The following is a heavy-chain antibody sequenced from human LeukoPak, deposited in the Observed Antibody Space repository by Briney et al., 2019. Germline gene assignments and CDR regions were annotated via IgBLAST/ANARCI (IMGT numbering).Heavy chain of an antibody. J-gene: IGHJ4*02. CDR2: ISYDGSNK. D-gene: IGHD5-12*01. Sequence: PPGGSLRLSCAASGFTFSSYAMHWVRQAPGKGLEWVAVISYDGSNKYNADSVKGRFTISRDNSKNTLYLQMNSLRAEDTAVYYCARGLSGSPNDYWGQGTLVTVSS. CDR3: ARGLSGSPNDY. CDR1: GFTFSSYA. V-gene: IGHV3-30-3*01.